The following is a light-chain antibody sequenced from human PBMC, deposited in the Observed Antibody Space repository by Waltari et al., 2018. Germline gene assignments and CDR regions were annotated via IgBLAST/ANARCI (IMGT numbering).Light chain of an antibody. V-gene: IGLV1-40*01. J-gene: IGLJ3*02. CDR3: QCYDSSLSGSV. Sequence: QSVLTQPPSVSGAPGQRVTISYTGSSSNIGAGYAVHWYQQLPGTAPKLLIYGNTNRPSGVPYRFSGSKSGTSASLAITGLQAEDEADYYCQCYDSSLSGSVFGGGTKLTVL. CDR2: GNT. CDR1: SSNIGAGYA.